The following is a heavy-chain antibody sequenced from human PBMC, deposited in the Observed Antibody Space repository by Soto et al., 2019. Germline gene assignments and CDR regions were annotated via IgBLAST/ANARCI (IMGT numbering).Heavy chain of an antibody. V-gene: IGHV3-74*01. J-gene: IGHJ6*03. CDR1: GFIFSNYW. CDR3: AKGGRSHMDV. D-gene: IGHD5-12*01. CDR2: ISNDGSSP. Sequence: GGSLRLSCAASGFIFSNYWMHWVRQVPGKGLVWVSRISNDGSSPIYADSVKGRFTISRDNAKNTLFLQMNSLRAEDTAVYYCAKGGRSHMDVWGKGTTVTVSS.